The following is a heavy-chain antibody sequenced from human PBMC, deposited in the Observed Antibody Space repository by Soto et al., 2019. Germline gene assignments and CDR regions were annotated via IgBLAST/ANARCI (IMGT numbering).Heavy chain of an antibody. CDR3: ARGRRVGISSYYYGMDV. CDR2: IYYSGST. Sequence: SETLSLTCTVSGGSISSYYWSWIRQPPGKGLEWIGYIYYSGSTNYNPSLKSRVTISVDTSKNQFSLKLSSVTAADTAVYYCARGRRVGISSYYYGMDVWGQGTTVTVSS. J-gene: IGHJ6*02. V-gene: IGHV4-59*01. CDR1: GGSISSYY. D-gene: IGHD2-21*01.